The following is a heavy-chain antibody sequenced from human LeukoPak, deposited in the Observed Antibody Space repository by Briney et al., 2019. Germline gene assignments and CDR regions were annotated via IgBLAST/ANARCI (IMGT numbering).Heavy chain of an antibody. D-gene: IGHD4-17*01. Sequence: GGSLRLSCAASGFTFSTYSMNWVRQAPGKGLEWVSYISSSGSTIYYADSVKGRFTISRDNAKNSLYLQMNSLRDEDTAVYYCARDYRKYDGAFYYWGQGTLVTVSS. V-gene: IGHV3-48*02. CDR3: ARDYRKYDGAFYY. CDR2: ISSSGSTI. CDR1: GFTFSTYS. J-gene: IGHJ4*02.